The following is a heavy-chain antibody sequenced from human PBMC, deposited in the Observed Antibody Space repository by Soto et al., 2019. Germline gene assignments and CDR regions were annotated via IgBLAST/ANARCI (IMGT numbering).Heavy chain of an antibody. CDR1: GYTSIDYY. CDR3: ARDPHRIVGGRFDY. Sequence: QVQLVQSGAEVRKPGASVKVSCKASGYTSIDYYTHWVRLAPGQGLEWMGIINPSDGSTTYAQKFRDRVTMTRDTSTNTVYLELSSLRSEDTAVYYCARDPHRIVGGRFDYWGQGTLVTVSS. CDR2: INPSDGST. D-gene: IGHD1-26*01. V-gene: IGHV1-46*01. J-gene: IGHJ4*02.